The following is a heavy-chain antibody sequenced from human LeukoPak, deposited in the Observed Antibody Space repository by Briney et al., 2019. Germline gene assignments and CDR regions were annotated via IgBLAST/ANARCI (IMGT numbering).Heavy chain of an antibody. CDR3: ARQKGASSSWYREDY. V-gene: IGHV4-34*01. D-gene: IGHD6-13*01. J-gene: IGHJ4*02. CDR2: INHSGST. CDR1: GGSSSGYY. Sequence: PSETLSLTCAIYGGSSSGYYWSWIRQPPGKGLEWIGEINHSGSTNYNPSLKSRVTISVDTSKNQFSLKLSSVTAADTAVYYCARQKGASSSWYREDYWGQGTLVTVSS.